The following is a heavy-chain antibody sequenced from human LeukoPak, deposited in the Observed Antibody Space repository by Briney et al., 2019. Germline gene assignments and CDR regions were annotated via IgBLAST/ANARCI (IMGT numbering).Heavy chain of an antibody. CDR1: GFTFSSYG. Sequence: GGSLRLSCAASGFTFSSYGMHWVRQAPGKGLEWVAFIRYDGSNKYYADSVKGRFTISRDNSKNTLYLQMNSLRAEDTAVYYCAKDMGGSYLPPPSSFDYWGQGTLVTVSS. CDR2: IRYDGSNK. J-gene: IGHJ4*02. D-gene: IGHD1-26*01. CDR3: AKDMGGSYLPPPSSFDY. V-gene: IGHV3-30*02.